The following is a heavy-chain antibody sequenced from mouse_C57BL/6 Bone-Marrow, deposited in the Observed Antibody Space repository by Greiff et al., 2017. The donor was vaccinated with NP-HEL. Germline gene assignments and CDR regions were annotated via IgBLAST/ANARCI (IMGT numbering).Heavy chain of an antibody. CDR3: TTWGEDD. J-gene: IGHJ2*01. D-gene: IGHD4-1*01. CDR1: GFNIKDDY. CDR2: IDPENGDT. Sequence: VQLKQSGAELVRPGASVKLSCTASGFNIKDDYMHWVKQRPEQGLEWIGWIDPENGDTEYASKFQGKATITADTSSNTAYLQLSSLTSEDTAVYYCTTWGEDDWGQGTTLTVSS. V-gene: IGHV14-4*01.